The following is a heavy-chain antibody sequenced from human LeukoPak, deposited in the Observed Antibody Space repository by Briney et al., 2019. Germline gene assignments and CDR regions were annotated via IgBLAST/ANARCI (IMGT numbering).Heavy chain of an antibody. Sequence: PGGSLRLSCAASGFTVSSNYVSWVRQAPGKGLEWVSVIYSGGSTYYADSVKGRFTISRDNSKNTLYLQMNSLRAEDTAVYYCAKTPYYDFWSCYLDYWGQGTLVTVSS. CDR2: IYSGGST. CDR3: AKTPYYDFWSCYLDY. J-gene: IGHJ4*02. CDR1: GFTVSSNY. D-gene: IGHD3-3*01. V-gene: IGHV3-53*01.